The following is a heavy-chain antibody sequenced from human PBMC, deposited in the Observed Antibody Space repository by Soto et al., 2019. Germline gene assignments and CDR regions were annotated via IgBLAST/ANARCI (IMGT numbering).Heavy chain of an antibody. Sequence: EVQLLESGGGLVQPGGSLRLSCAASGFTFSSYAMSWVRQAPGKGLEWVSAISGSGGSTYYADSVKGRFTISRDNSKNTVYLQMNSLRAEDTAVYYCAKAHRVYVEYSSSGLFDYWGQGTLVTVSS. D-gene: IGHD6-6*01. CDR2: ISGSGGST. V-gene: IGHV3-23*01. CDR1: GFTFSSYA. J-gene: IGHJ4*02. CDR3: AKAHRVYVEYSSSGLFDY.